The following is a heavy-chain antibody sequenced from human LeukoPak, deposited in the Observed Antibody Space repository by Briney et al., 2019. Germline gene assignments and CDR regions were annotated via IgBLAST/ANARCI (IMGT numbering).Heavy chain of an antibody. CDR3: ARETQRSFDY. V-gene: IGHV1-2*02. J-gene: IGHJ4*02. Sequence: ASVKVSCKASGYTFTNYYMHWVRQAPGQGLEWMGWINPNTGGTNYAQKFQGRVTMTRDTSISTAYTELGRLSSDDTADYYCARETQRSFDYWGQGTLVTVSS. CDR1: GYTFTNYY. CDR2: INPNTGGT.